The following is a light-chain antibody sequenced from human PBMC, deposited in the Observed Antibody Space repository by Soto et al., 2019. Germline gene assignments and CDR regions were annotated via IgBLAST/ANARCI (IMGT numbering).Light chain of an antibody. V-gene: IGKV1-9*01. CDR3: QEVISYS. Sequence: DIQLTQSPTLLSAFVGDRVNITCRASQGINSDLAWLQQKPGEAPKLLIYDVSTLQSGVPSRFSGSGSGTEFTLTISGLQPEDCATYYCQEVISYSFGGGTRVDIK. CDR1: QGINSD. CDR2: DVS. J-gene: IGKJ4*01.